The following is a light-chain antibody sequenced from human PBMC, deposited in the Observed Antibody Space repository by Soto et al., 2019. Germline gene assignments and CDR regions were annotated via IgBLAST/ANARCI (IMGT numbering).Light chain of an antibody. V-gene: IGKV3-11*01. Sequence: EVVLTHSPATLSLSPCERATLSFSASQSMGSNVAWYQQKPGQAPRLLIYGASTRAAGIPARFSGSGSETDFTLTITSLEPEDFAVYYCQQRNNWPPITFGQGTRLEIK. CDR2: GAS. CDR1: QSMGSN. J-gene: IGKJ5*01. CDR3: QQRNNWPPIT.